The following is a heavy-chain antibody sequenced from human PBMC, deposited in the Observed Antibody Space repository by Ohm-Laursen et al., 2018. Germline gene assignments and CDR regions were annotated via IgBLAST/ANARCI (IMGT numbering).Heavy chain of an antibody. Sequence: VKVSCKTSGYTFTDYYMHWVRQAPGQGLEWMGWINPNSGGTNYAQKFQGRVTMTRDTSTSTVYMELSSLRSEDTAVYYCARGAFGGVIVGVNDAFDIWGQGTMVTVSS. CDR2: INPNSGGT. D-gene: IGHD3-16*02. J-gene: IGHJ3*02. CDR1: GYTFTDYY. CDR3: ARGAFGGVIVGVNDAFDI. V-gene: IGHV1-2*02.